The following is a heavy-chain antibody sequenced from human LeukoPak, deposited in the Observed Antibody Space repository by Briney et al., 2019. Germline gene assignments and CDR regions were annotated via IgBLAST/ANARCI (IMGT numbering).Heavy chain of an antibody. D-gene: IGHD2-21*02. CDR2: IKGDGSST. CDR1: GFNFSPYW. Sequence: GGSLRLFCATSGFNFSPYWMHWVRQAPGKGLVWVSRIKGDGSSTTYADSVKGRFTISRDNAKNTLYLQMYSLRDEDTAVYYCARSDRFDPWGQGTLVTVSS. V-gene: IGHV3-74*01. J-gene: IGHJ5*02. CDR3: ARSDRFDP.